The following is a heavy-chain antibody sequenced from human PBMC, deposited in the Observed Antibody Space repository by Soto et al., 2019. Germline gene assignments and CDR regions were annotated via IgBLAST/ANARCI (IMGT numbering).Heavy chain of an antibody. V-gene: IGHV1-46*01. D-gene: IGHD1-26*01. Sequence: QVQLVQSGAEVKKPGASVKVSCKASGYTFTSYYMHWVRQAPGQGLEWMGIINPSGGSTNYAQKFEGRVTMTRDTSTSTVYMELSSPRSEDTAVYYCARDRKVGATTSVDYWGQGTLVTVSS. J-gene: IGHJ4*02. CDR2: INPSGGST. CDR1: GYTFTSYY. CDR3: ARDRKVGATTSVDY.